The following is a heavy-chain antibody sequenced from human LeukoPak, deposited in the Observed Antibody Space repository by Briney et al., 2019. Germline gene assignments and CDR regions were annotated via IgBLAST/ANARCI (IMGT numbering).Heavy chain of an antibody. V-gene: IGHV5-51*01. CDR3: ARAYRSHNSDYYNFDY. Sequence: GESLKISCKGFGFRFTNYWIGWVRQMPGKGLEWVGIIYPADSDTRYSPSLQGQVTISADKSISTAYLQWSSLKASDSAIYYCARAYRSHNSDYYNFDYWGQGTLVTVSS. CDR1: GFRFTNYW. CDR2: IYPADSDT. J-gene: IGHJ4*02. D-gene: IGHD2-21*02.